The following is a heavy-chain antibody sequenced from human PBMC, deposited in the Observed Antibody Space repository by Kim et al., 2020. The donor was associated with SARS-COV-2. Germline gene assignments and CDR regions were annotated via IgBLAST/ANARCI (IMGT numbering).Heavy chain of an antibody. Sequence: GGSLRLSCAASGFTFSSYAMSWVRQAPGKGLEWVSAISGSGGSTYYADSVKGRFTISRDNSKNTLYLQMNSLRAEDTALYYCAKHRVVATIVYYYYGMDVWGQGTTVTVSS. CDR2: ISGSGGST. V-gene: IGHV3-23*01. CDR1: GFTFSSYA. CDR3: AKHRVVATIVYYYYGMDV. J-gene: IGHJ6*02. D-gene: IGHD5-12*01.